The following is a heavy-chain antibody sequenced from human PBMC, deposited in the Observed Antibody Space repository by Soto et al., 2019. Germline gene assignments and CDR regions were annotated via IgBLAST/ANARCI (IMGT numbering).Heavy chain of an antibody. D-gene: IGHD4-4*01. Sequence: TGGSMRLSCTASGFNFIGAWMNWVRQETGKGLEWVGFIKSKAYGGTTEYAAPVKGRFTISRDDSKSIAYLQMNSLKTEDTAVYYCTRFSSPLIQYGPAKLGLFDYWGQGTLVTVSS. CDR3: TRFSSPLIQYGPAKLGLFDY. CDR1: GFNFIGAW. J-gene: IGHJ4*02. V-gene: IGHV3-49*04. CDR2: IKSKAYGGTT.